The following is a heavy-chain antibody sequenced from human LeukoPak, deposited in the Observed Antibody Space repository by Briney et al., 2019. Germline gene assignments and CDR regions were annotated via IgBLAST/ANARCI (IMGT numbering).Heavy chain of an antibody. CDR2: ISWNSETI. CDR3: TKPFGP. Sequence: GGSLRLSCAASGFTFDDYAVHWVRQAPGKGLEWVSGISWNSETIGYADSVKGRFTISRDNAKNSLFLQMKSLRVEDTALYYCTKPFGPWGQGTLVTVSS. V-gene: IGHV3-9*01. J-gene: IGHJ5*02. CDR1: GFTFDDYA.